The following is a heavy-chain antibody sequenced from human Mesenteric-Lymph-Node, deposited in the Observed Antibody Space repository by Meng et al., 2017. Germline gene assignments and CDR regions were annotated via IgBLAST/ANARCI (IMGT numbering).Heavy chain of an antibody. D-gene: IGHD2-15*01. Sequence: GESLKISCAASGFTFSNAWMSWVRQAPGKGLEWVANIKQDGSEKYYVDAVKGRFTISRDNAKNSLYLQMNSLRAEDTAVYYCARDFRYCSGGSCYPLTAYFDYWGQGTLVTVSS. CDR1: GFTFSNAW. CDR2: IKQDGSEK. J-gene: IGHJ4*02. V-gene: IGHV3-7*01. CDR3: ARDFRYCSGGSCYPLTAYFDY.